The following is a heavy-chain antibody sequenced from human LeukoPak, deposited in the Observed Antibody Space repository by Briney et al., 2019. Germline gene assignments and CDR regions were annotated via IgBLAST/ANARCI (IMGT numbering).Heavy chain of an antibody. CDR1: GGSISSYY. D-gene: IGHD6-13*01. Sequence: SETLSRTCTVSGGSISSYYWSWIRQPPGKGLEWIGYIYYSGSTNYNPSLKSRVTISVDTSKNQFSLKLSSVTAADTAVYYCARADSSSWYEVDYWGQGTLVTVSS. J-gene: IGHJ4*02. CDR3: ARADSSSWYEVDY. CDR2: IYYSGST. V-gene: IGHV4-59*01.